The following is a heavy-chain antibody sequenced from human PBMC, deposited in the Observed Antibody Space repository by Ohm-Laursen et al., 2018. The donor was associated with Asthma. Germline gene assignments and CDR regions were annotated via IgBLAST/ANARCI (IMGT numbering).Heavy chain of an antibody. Sequence: SDTLSLTCTVSGGSISSGSYYWGWIRQPPGKGLEWIGSIYYSGSTYYNPSLKSRVTISVDTSKNQFSLNLSSVTAADTAVYYCAVSSGNYYHSLDIWGQGTMVTVSS. V-gene: IGHV4-39*07. J-gene: IGHJ3*02. CDR1: GGSISSGSYY. CDR2: IYYSGST. D-gene: IGHD1-26*01. CDR3: AVSSGNYYHSLDI.